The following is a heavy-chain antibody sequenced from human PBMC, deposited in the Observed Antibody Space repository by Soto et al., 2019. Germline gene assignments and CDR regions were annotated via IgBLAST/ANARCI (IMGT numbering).Heavy chain of an antibody. Sequence: ASVKVSCKASGGTFSSYAISWVRQAPGQGLEWMGGIIPIFGTANYAQKFQGRVTITADESTSTAYMELSSLRSEDTAVYYCARARFGVRGNYYYYYYGMDVWGQGTTVTVSS. J-gene: IGHJ6*02. CDR2: IIPIFGTA. CDR3: ARARFGVRGNYYYYYYGMDV. CDR1: GGTFSSYA. D-gene: IGHD3-10*01. V-gene: IGHV1-69*13.